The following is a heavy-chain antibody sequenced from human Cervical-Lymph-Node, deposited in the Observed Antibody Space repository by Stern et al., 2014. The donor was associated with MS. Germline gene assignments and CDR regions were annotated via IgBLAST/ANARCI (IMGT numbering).Heavy chain of an antibody. Sequence: QVQLVESGPGLVKPSQTLSLTCTVSGGSISSGDYYWSWIRQRPGMGLEWIGYIPSSGSTYYNPSLKSRVTISVDTSKNQFSLKLNSVTAADTAVYYCARAGDYYTMDVWGQGTTVTVSS. CDR3: ARAGDYYTMDV. CDR2: IPSSGST. J-gene: IGHJ6*02. V-gene: IGHV4-31*03. D-gene: IGHD1-1*01. CDR1: GGSISSGDYY.